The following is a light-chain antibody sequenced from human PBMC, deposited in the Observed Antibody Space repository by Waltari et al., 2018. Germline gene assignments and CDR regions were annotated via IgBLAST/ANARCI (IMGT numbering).Light chain of an antibody. CDR3: SSRRSGSTLV. CDR1: NSDLGGYNY. J-gene: IGLJ3*02. Sequence: QSALTQPGSVSGSPGQSITISCTGSNSDLGGYNYFFWYQQHPGKAPKLMIYDVIKRPSGVSDRFSGSKSGNTASLTISGLQAEDEADYYCSSRRSGSTLVFGGGTKVTVL. CDR2: DVI. V-gene: IGLV2-14*01.